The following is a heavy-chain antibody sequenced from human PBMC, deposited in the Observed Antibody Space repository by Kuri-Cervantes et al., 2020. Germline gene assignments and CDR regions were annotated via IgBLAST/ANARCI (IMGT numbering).Heavy chain of an antibody. CDR2: ISSSSSYI. D-gene: IGHD6-13*01. V-gene: IGHV3-21*04. J-gene: IGHJ4*02. Sequence: GESLKISCAASGFTFSSYSMNWVRQAPGKGLEWVSSISSSSSYIYYADSVKGRFTISRDNAKNSLYLQMNSLRAEDTAVYYCYSSSWDDYWGQGTLVTVSS. CDR3: YSSSWDDY. CDR1: GFTFSSYS.